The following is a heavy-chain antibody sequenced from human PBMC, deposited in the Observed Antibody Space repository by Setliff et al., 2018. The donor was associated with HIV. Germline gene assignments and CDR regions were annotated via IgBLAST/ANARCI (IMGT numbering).Heavy chain of an antibody. CDR1: GATFSTSA. Sequence: SVKVSCKASGATFSTSAFGWVRQAPGQGLEWMGGIIPMLGSPNYAHNGYIYYAPKFLGRVTMSTDTATNTAYMEVRSLTSDDTAVYYCARTQYGNTSPGNYWGQGTLVTVSS. CDR2: IIPMLGSPNY. J-gene: IGHJ4*02. D-gene: IGHD2-2*01. CDR3: ARTQYGNTSPGNY. V-gene: IGHV1-69*10.